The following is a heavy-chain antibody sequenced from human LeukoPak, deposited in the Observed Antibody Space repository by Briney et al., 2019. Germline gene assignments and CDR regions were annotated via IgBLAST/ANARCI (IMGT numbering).Heavy chain of an antibody. CDR2: ISSSSSDT. J-gene: IGHJ4*02. D-gene: IGHD6-6*01. CDR1: GFTFSDSY. V-gene: IGHV3-11*06. CDR3: ARGSRAIQLGEDY. Sequence: KTGGSLRLSCAASGFTFSDSYMSWIRQAPGKGLEWVSYISSSSSDTNYADSVKGRFTISRDNAKNSLYLQMNSLRAEDTAVYYCARGSRAIQLGEDYWGQETLVTVSS.